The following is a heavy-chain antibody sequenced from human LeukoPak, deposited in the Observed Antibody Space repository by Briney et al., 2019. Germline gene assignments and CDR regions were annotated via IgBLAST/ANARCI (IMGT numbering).Heavy chain of an antibody. Sequence: GGSLRLSCAASGFTFSSYAMHWVRQAPGKGLEWVAVISYDGSNKYYADSVKGRFTISRDNSKNTLYLQMNSLRAEDTAVYYCAKDEDSSGWYGYYFDYWGQGTLVTVSS. CDR2: ISYDGSNK. D-gene: IGHD6-19*01. V-gene: IGHV3-30-3*01. CDR1: GFTFSSYA. J-gene: IGHJ4*02. CDR3: AKDEDSSGWYGYYFDY.